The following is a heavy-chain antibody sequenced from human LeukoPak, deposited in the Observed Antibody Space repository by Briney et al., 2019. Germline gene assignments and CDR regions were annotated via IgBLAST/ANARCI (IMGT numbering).Heavy chain of an antibody. CDR2: ISAYNGNT. J-gene: IGHJ4*02. CDR3: ARDYRTDIVVVPADSLDY. V-gene: IGHV1-18*01. Sequence: VASVKVSCKASGYTFTSYGISWVRQAPGQGLEWMGWISAYNGNTNYAQKLQGRVTMTTDTSTSTAYMELRSLRSDDTAVYYCARDYRTDIVVVPADSLDYWGQGTLVTVSS. D-gene: IGHD2-2*01. CDR1: GYTFTSYG.